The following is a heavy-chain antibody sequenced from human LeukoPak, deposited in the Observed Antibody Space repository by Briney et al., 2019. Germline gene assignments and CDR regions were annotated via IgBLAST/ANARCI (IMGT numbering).Heavy chain of an antibody. J-gene: IGHJ3*02. CDR3: AREDYDSSGYYKGAFDI. CDR2: SNPSGGST. Sequence: ASVKVSCKASGYTFTSYYMHWVRQAPGQGREWMGISNPSGGSTSYAQKFQGRVTMTRDTSTSTVYMELSSLRSEDTAVYYCAREDYDSSGYYKGAFDIWGQGTMVTVSS. D-gene: IGHD3-22*01. V-gene: IGHV1-46*01. CDR1: GYTFTSYY.